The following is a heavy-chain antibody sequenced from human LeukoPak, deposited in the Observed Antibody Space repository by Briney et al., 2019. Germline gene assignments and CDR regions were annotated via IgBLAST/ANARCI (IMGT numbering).Heavy chain of an antibody. J-gene: IGHJ4*02. Sequence: SETLSLTCTVSGGSISSHYWSWIRQPPGKGLEWIGEISTNYNPSLKSRVTISVDTSKNQFSLKLSSVTAADTAVYYCARGRDYYGFWSGYYTFDYWGQGTLVTVSS. CDR3: ARGRDYYGFWSGYYTFDY. CDR2: IST. D-gene: IGHD3-3*01. V-gene: IGHV4-34*01. CDR1: GGSISSHY.